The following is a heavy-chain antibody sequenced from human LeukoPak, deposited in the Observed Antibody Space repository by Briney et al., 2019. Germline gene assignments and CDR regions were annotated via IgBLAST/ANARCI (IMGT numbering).Heavy chain of an antibody. CDR1: GFTFSSYS. CDR3: ARDRSYYDSSGYTQYYYGMDV. D-gene: IGHD3-22*01. V-gene: IGHV3-21*01. J-gene: IGHJ6*02. Sequence: GGSLRLSCAASGFTFSSYSMNWVRQAPGKGLEWVSSISSSSSYIYYADSVKGRFTISRDNAKNSLYLQMNSLRAEDTAVYYCARDRSYYDSSGYTQYYYGMDVWGQGTTVTVSS. CDR2: ISSSSSYI.